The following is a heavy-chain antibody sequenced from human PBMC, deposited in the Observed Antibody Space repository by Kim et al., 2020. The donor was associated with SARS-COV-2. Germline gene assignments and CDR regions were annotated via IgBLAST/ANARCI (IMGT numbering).Heavy chain of an antibody. D-gene: IGHD2-21*02. CDR3: AREGVTSMGRVYYYYGMDV. J-gene: IGHJ6*02. Sequence: ASVKVSCKASGYTFTSYAMHWVRQAPGQRLEWMGWINAGNGNTKYSQKFQGRVTITRDTSASTAYMELSSLRSEDTAVYYCAREGVTSMGRVYYYYGMDVWGQGTTVTVSS. V-gene: IGHV1-3*01. CDR2: INAGNGNT. CDR1: GYTFTSYA.